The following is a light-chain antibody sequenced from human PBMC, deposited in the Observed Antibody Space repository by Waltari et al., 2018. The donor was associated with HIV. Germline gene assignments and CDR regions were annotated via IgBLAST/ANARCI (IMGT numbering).Light chain of an antibody. Sequence: QSALTQPPSASWSPGQSVTISCTGTSSDVGGYNFVSWYQQHPGKAPKLMIFEVTKRPSGVPARFSGSKSGNTASLTVSGLQADDEADYYCSSYAGSNNLVFGGGTKLTVL. V-gene: IGLV2-8*01. J-gene: IGLJ2*01. CDR1: SSDVGGYNF. CDR3: SSYAGSNNLV. CDR2: EVT.